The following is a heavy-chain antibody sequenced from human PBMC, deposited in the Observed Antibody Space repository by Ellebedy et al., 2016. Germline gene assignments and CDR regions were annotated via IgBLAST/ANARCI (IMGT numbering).Heavy chain of an antibody. D-gene: IGHD3-16*01. V-gene: IGHV3-33*01. CDR1: GFTFSGYY. Sequence: GESLKISCAASGFTFSGYYMHWVRQAPGKGRAWVSVIWFDGTNEYYADSVQGRFTISRDNSKNTLYLQMNGLRAEDTAVYYCARDRSLGPSSYFDLWGRGTLVTVSS. CDR2: IWFDGTNE. J-gene: IGHJ2*01. CDR3: ARDRSLGPSSYFDL.